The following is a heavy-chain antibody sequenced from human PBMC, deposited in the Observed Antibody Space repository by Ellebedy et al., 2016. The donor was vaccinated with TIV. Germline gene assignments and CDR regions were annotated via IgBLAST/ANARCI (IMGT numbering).Heavy chain of an antibody. V-gene: IGHV3-23*01. D-gene: IGHD3-22*01. CDR3: AKGRGGGSDTSAPRYYFDY. CDR1: GFTFSTYA. Sequence: PGGSLRLSCAASGFTFSTYAMSWVRQAPGKGLEWVSTISSTGSRTYYADSVEGRFIISRDNSKKTLYLQMNSLRAEDTAVYYCAKGRGGGSDTSAPRYYFDYWGLGTLVTGSS. CDR2: ISSTGSRT. J-gene: IGHJ4*02.